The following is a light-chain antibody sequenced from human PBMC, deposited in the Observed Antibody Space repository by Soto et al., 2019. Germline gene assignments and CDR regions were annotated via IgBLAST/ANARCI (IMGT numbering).Light chain of an antibody. CDR1: LSICSN. CDR3: QQYGRT. CDR2: GAS. Sequence: EIVMTQSPDTLYVSPGERATLSCRASLSICSNLSWYQQTPCQTPRPLIYGASIRAPGTPARFSGSGSGTEFTLTISSLQSEDFAVYYCQQYGRTFGQGTKVDIK. J-gene: IGKJ2*01. V-gene: IGKV3-15*01.